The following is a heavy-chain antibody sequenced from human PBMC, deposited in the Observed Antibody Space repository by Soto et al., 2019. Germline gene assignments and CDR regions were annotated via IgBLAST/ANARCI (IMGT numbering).Heavy chain of an antibody. CDR3: STRAYDTNGYYRFDH. Sequence: SETLSLTCAVYGGSFSGHSWTWIRQSPGKGLEWIGDINHSGRVNYSPSLKSRVTISLDASKNHFSLTLSAVTAADTAMYYCSTRAYDTNGYYRFDHWGPGTLVTVSS. CDR2: INHSGRV. J-gene: IGHJ5*02. V-gene: IGHV4-34*01. CDR1: GGSFSGHS. D-gene: IGHD3-22*01.